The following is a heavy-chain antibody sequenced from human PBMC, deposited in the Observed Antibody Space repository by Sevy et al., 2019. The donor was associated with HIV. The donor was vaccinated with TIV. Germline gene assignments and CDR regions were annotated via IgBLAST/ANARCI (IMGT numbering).Heavy chain of an antibody. CDR2: IKSKTEGATR. D-gene: IGHD1-26*01. J-gene: IGHJ4*01. V-gene: IGHV3-15*01. CDR1: GFNFANAW. CDR3: PAGVGTSDFDH. Sequence: GESLKISCAASGFNFANAWMSWVRQPPGRGLEWVGRIKSKTEGATRDLAAPVKGRFVISRDDSRNTLYLQMDNLKIEDTGVYYCPAGVGTSDFDHWGHGILVTVSS.